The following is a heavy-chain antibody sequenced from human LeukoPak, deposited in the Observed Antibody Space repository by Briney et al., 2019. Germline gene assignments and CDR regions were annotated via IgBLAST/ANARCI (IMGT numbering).Heavy chain of an antibody. J-gene: IGHJ4*02. Sequence: SETLSLTCNVSGYSISSGYYWGWIRQPPGKGLEWIGNIYHSGSTYYNPSLKSRVTISVDTSKNQFSLELSSVTAADTAVYYCARRPYCSGGRCYTQYYFDYWGQGTLVTVSS. D-gene: IGHD2-15*01. V-gene: IGHV4-38-2*02. CDR2: IYHSGST. CDR1: GYSISSGYY. CDR3: ARRPYCSGGRCYTQYYFDY.